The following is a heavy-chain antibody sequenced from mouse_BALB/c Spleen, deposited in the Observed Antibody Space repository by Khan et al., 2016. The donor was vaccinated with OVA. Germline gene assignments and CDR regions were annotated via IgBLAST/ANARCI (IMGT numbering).Heavy chain of an antibody. CDR1: GFTFTDYY. Sequence: EVELVESGGGLVQPGGSLRLSCATSGFTFTDYYMSWVRQPPGKALEWLGFIRNKANGYTTEYSASVKGRFTISRDNSQSILYLQMNTLRAEDSATYYCARDNPYAIDYWGQGTSVTVSS. CDR3: ARDNPYAIDY. J-gene: IGHJ4*01. V-gene: IGHV7-3*02. CDR2: IRNKANGYTT.